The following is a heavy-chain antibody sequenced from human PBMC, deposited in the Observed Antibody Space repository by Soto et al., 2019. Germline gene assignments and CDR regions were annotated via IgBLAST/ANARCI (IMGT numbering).Heavy chain of an antibody. D-gene: IGHD2-2*01. CDR2: IWDDGNNK. CDR1: GFTFSSHC. CDR3: ARDRPASTKYGMDV. V-gene: IGHV3-33*01. Sequence: GGSLRLSCAASGFTFSSHCMHWVRQAPGKGLEWVAVIWDDGNNKYYGDSVKGRFTISRDNSKNTLYLQMNSLRAEDTAVYYCARDRPASTKYGMDVWGQGTTVTVSS. J-gene: IGHJ6*02.